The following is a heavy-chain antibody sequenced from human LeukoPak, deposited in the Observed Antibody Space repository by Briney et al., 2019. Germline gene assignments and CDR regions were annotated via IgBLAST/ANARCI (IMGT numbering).Heavy chain of an antibody. CDR2: ISSSDSTI. CDR1: GFTFSSYE. D-gene: IGHD6-19*01. Sequence: PGGSLRLSCAASGFTFSSYEMNWVRQAPGKGLEWVSYISSSDSTIYYADSVKGRFTISRDNAENSLYLHMNSLRAEDTAVYYCAREARGWRQFDYWGQGTLVTVSS. CDR3: AREARGWRQFDY. V-gene: IGHV3-48*03. J-gene: IGHJ4*02.